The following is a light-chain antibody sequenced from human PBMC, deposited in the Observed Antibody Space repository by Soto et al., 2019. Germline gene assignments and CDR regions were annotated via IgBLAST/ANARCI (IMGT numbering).Light chain of an antibody. CDR3: QQGHNWPLT. V-gene: IGKV3-15*01. J-gene: IGKJ2*01. Sequence: EIVMTQSPATLSVSPGERATLSCRASQSISSELAWYQQKPGQPPRLLIYGASTRATVVPARFTGSGSGSDFTLTIIGLQSEDCACYYCQQGHNWPLTFGQGTRLEI. CDR1: QSISSE. CDR2: GAS.